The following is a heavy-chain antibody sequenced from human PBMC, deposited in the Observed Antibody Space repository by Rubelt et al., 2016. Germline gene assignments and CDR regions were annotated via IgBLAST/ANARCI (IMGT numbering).Heavy chain of an antibody. CDR1: GYTFTSYA. D-gene: IGHD6-19*01. Sequence: QVQLVQSGAEVKKPGASVKVSCKASGYTFTSYAVHWVRQAPGQRLEWMGWTNAGTTNTKYSQKFQGRLTITRDTSASTADVERGSLRSEETAVDYCARGEAVAGTWKLGSWGQGTLVSVSS. J-gene: IGHJ5*02. V-gene: IGHV1-3*01. CDR3: ARGEAVAGTWKLGS. CDR2: TNAGTTNT.